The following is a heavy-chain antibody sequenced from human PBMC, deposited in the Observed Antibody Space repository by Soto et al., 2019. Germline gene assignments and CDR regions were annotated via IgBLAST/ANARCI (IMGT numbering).Heavy chain of an antibody. J-gene: IGHJ6*03. CDR1: GFTLSDYY. CDR3: EVYYYYYMDV. CDR2: IRGSGGST. Sequence: GGSLRLSCAVSGFTLSDYYMSWLRRAPGKGLEWVSAIRGSGGSTYYADSVKGRFTISRDNSKNTLYLQMNSLRAEDTAVYYCEVYYYYYMDVWGKGTTVTVSS. V-gene: IGHV3-23*01.